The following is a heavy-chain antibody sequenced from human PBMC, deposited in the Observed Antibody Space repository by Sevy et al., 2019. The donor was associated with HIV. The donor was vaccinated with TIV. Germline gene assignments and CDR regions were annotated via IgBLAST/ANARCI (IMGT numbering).Heavy chain of an antibody. Sequence: ASLKVSCKASGGTFSSYAISWVRQAPGQGLEWMGGIIPIFGTANYAQKFQGRVTITADESTSTAYMELSSLRSEDTAVYYCARASLGVVITNYFDYWGQGTLVTVSS. CDR3: ARASLGVVITNYFDY. D-gene: IGHD3-3*01. CDR1: GGTFSSYA. CDR2: IIPIFGTA. V-gene: IGHV1-69*13. J-gene: IGHJ4*02.